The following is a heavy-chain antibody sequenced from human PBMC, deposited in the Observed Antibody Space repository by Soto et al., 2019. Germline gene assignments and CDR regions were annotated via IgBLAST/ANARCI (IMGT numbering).Heavy chain of an antibody. Sequence: SVKVSCKASGGTFSSYAISWVRQAPGQGLEWMGGIVPIFGTANYAQKFQGRVTITADESTSTAYMELSSLRSEDTAVYYCAAAIYGDFQSCFDYWGQGTLVTVSS. D-gene: IGHD4-17*01. CDR2: IVPIFGTA. J-gene: IGHJ4*02. CDR1: GGTFSSYA. CDR3: AAAIYGDFQSCFDY. V-gene: IGHV1-69*13.